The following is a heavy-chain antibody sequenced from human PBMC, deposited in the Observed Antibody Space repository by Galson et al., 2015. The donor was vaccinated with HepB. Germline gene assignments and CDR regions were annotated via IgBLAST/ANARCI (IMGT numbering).Heavy chain of an antibody. CDR1: GFSLSTSEEG. J-gene: IGHJ4*02. V-gene: IGHV2-5*02. CDR2: IYWDADQ. D-gene: IGHD4-17*01. CDR3: AHIRDSASVRFDS. Sequence: PALVKPTQTLTLTCTFSGFSLSTSEEGVGVAWIRQPPGKALEWLALIYWDADQRYSPSLKNRLTITQDSSKDQVVLIMTRMDPMDTATYYCAHIRDSASVRFDSWGQGAQVTVSS.